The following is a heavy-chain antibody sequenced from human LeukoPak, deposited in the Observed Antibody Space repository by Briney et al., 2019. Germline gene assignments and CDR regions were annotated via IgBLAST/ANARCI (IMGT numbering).Heavy chain of an antibody. CDR3: ANTYYYDSSGYPSPI. J-gene: IGHJ4*02. V-gene: IGHV1-8*01. CDR2: MNRNSGNT. D-gene: IGHD3-22*01. CDR1: GYTFTSYD. Sequence: ASVKVSCKASGYTFTSYDINWVRQATGQGLEWMGWMNRNSGNTGYAQKFQGRVTMTRNTSISTAYMELSSLRSEDTAVYYCANTYYYDSSGYPSPIWGQGTLVTVSS.